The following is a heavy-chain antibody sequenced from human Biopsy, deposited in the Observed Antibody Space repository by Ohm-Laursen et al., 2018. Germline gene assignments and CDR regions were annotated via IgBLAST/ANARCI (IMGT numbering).Heavy chain of an antibody. CDR2: IYLTGRT. V-gene: IGHV4-59*12. Sequence: TLSLTCTVSGGPIDSYYWSWIRQPPGKALEWIGYIYLTGRTSYNPSLKSRVTMSVNTSKKQFSLRLSSVTAADTAVYYCASAGYNPDWNFDLWGRGPRVTVSS. D-gene: IGHD5-24*01. J-gene: IGHJ2*01. CDR3: ASAGYNPDWNFDL. CDR1: GGPIDSYY.